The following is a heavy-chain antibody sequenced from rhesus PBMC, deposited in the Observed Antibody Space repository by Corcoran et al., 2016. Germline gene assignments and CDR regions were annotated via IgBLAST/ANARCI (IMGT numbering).Heavy chain of an antibody. CDR1: GGSISSSNW. Sequence: QVQLQESGPAVVKPSETLSLTCAVSGGSISSSNWWSWIRQSPGKGLEWIGVIYGSGGSTEYNPSRKSRVTISIDTSKNQFSLKLSSVTAADTAVYYCATRRSGTPFDYWGQGVLVTVSS. V-gene: IGHV4-93*02. J-gene: IGHJ4*01. CDR3: ATRRSGTPFDY. D-gene: IGHD2-27*01. CDR2: IYGSGGST.